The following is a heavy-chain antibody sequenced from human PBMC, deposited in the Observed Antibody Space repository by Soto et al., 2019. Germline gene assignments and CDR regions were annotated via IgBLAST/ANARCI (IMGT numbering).Heavy chain of an antibody. CDR2: IIPIFGTA. D-gene: IGHD3-10*01. V-gene: IGHV1-69*13. J-gene: IGHJ5*02. Sequence: GPSVTFSFKASGVTFSSYAISWVRQAPGQVLEWMGGIIPIFGTANYAQKFQGRVTITADESTSTAYMELSSLRSEDTAVYYCARDLSNYYGSGDTFGWFDPWGQGTMVTVSS. CDR1: GVTFSSYA. CDR3: ARDLSNYYGSGDTFGWFDP.